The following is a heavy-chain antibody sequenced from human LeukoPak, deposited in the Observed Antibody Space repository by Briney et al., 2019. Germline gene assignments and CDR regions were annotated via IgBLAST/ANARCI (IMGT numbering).Heavy chain of an antibody. CDR2: ISYDGSNK. D-gene: IGHD3-3*01. V-gene: IGHV3-30*18. CDR1: GFTVSSNY. J-gene: IGHJ4*02. CDR3: AKEANYDFWSGYVAYFDY. Sequence: GGSLRLSCAASGFTVSSNYMSWVRQAPGKGLEWVAVISYDGSNKYYADSVKGRFTISRDNSKNTLYLQMNSLRAEDTAVYYCAKEANYDFWSGYVAYFDYWGQGTLVTVSS.